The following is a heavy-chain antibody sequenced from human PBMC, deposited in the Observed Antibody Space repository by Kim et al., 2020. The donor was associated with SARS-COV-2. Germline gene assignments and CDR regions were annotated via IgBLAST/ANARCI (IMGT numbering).Heavy chain of an antibody. CDR2: ISYDGSNK. D-gene: IGHD2-21*02. CDR1: GFTFSSYA. J-gene: IGHJ4*02. V-gene: IGHV3-30*04. CDR3: ARESVVVTAIGFDY. Sequence: GGSLRLSCAASGFTFSSYAMHWVRQAPGKGLEWVAVISYDGSNKYYADSVKGRFTISRDNSKNTLYLQMNSLRAEDTAVYYCARESVVVTAIGFDYWGQGTLVTVSS.